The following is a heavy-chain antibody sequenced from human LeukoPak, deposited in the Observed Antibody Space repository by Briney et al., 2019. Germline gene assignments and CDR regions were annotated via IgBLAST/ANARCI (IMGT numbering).Heavy chain of an antibody. J-gene: IGHJ4*02. V-gene: IGHV4-61*09. CDR3: ARGRITMIRGIIISGYFDY. D-gene: IGHD3-10*01. Sequence: SETLSLTCTVSGGSISSGSAYWNWIRQPAGKGLEWIGHIYATKNTNYSPSLKSRVNMSADTSRNQFSLKLTSVTAADTAVYYCARGRITMIRGIIISGYFDYWGQGALVTVSS. CDR1: GGSISSGSAY. CDR2: IYATKNT.